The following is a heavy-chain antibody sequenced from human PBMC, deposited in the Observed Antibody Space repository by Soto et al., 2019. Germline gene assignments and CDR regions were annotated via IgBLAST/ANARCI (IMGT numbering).Heavy chain of an antibody. Sequence: EVQLLESGGGLGQPGGSLILSCAASGFTFNNYAMSWVRQDQGKGLEWVSTITNMDSRTYYLGSVQGRFTSSRDNSERTLYLQMNSLRAEDTAIYYCARRTPGTTLTFYAMDVWGQGTSVTVSS. CDR1: GFTFNNYA. D-gene: IGHD1-7*01. V-gene: IGHV3-23*05. J-gene: IGHJ6*02. CDR3: ARRTPGTTLTFYAMDV. CDR2: ITNMDSRT.